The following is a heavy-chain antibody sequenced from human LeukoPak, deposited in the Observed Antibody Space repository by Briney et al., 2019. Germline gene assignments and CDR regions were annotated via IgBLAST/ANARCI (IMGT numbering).Heavy chain of an antibody. V-gene: IGHV1-8*01. CDR2: MNPNSGNT. D-gene: IGHD2-15*01. CDR3: ARARIVVVVAATLYYYGMDV. J-gene: IGHJ6*02. CDR1: GYTFTSYD. Sequence: ASVKVSCKASGYTFTSYDINWVRQATGQGLEWMGWMNPNSGNTGYAQKFQGRVTMTRNTSISTAYMELSSLRSEDTAVYYCARARIVVVVAATLYYYGMDVWGQGTTVTVSS.